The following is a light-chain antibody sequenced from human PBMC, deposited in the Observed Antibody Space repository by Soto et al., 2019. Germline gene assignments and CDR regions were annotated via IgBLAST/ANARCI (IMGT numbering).Light chain of an antibody. CDR3: MQAVQAPA. V-gene: IGKV2-28*01. CDR2: LGS. CDR1: PSLLHRYGKNY. Sequence: DIVMTQSPLSLPVTPGEPASISCRSSPSLLHRYGKNYLAWYVQKPGQSPQLLFYLGSNRASWVPGRFRARGSGTDFSLNISRVEPADVGVYYYMQAVQAPAFGPGTKVDIK. J-gene: IGKJ3*01.